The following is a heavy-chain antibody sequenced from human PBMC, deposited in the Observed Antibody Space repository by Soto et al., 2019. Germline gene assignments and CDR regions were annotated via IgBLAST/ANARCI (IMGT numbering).Heavy chain of an antibody. CDR1: GFTFRSYG. V-gene: IGHV3-30*18. Sequence: PVGFLRLSCAASGFTFRSYGMHWVRQAPGKGLEWVAYISYDTSQEHYGDSVRGRFTISRDNSKNTLYLELNSLRVEDTARYYWAKNKMDYGLFDSWGQGTLVTVSS. CDR3: AKNKMDYGLFDS. CDR2: ISYDTSQE. D-gene: IGHD4-17*01. J-gene: IGHJ4*02.